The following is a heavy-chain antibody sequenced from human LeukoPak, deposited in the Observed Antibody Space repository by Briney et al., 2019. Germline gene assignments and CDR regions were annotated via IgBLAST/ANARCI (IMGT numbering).Heavy chain of an antibody. CDR3: ARDLYYDSSGYYGGYFDY. D-gene: IGHD3-22*01. Sequence: GGSLRLSCAASGFTFSSYSMNWVRQAPGKGLEWVSSISSSSSYIYYADSVKGRFTISRDNAKNSLYLQTNSLRAEDTAVYYCARDLYYDSSGYYGGYFDYWGQGTLVTVSS. CDR2: ISSSSSYI. V-gene: IGHV3-21*01. J-gene: IGHJ4*02. CDR1: GFTFSSYS.